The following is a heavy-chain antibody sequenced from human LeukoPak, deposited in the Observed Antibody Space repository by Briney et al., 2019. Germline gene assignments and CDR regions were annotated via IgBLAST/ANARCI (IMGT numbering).Heavy chain of an antibody. CDR2: INPNSGGT. CDR3: ATNQYGDYTLGDY. D-gene: IGHD4-17*01. J-gene: IGHJ4*02. V-gene: IGHV1-2*02. Sequence: ASVKVSCKASGYTFTGYYIHWVRQAPGQGLEWMGWINPNSGGTNSAQKFQGRVTMTSDTSISTAYMELSTLRSDDPAVYYCATNQYGDYTLGDYWGQGTLVSVSS. CDR1: GYTFTGYY.